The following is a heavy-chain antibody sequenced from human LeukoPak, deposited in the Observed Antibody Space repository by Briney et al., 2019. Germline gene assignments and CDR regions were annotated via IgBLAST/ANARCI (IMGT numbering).Heavy chain of an antibody. J-gene: IGHJ3*02. D-gene: IGHD3-10*01. CDR2: IYSSGST. V-gene: IGHV4-4*07. CDR1: GGSMRSYY. CDR3: ARDPGQYGSGARGGFDI. Sequence: SETLSLTCTVSGGSMRSYYWSWIRQPAGKGLEWIGRIYSSGSTNHSPSLKSRVTMSVATSKNQFSLKLGSVTAADTAVYYCARDPGQYGSGARGGFDIWGQGTMVSVSS.